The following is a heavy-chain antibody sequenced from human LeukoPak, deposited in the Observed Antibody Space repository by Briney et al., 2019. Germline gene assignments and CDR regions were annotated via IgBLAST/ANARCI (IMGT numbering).Heavy chain of an antibody. Sequence: ASVKVSCKASGGTFSSYAISWVRQAPGQGLEWMGRIIPILGIANYAQKFQGRVTITADKSTSTAYMELSSLRSEDTAVYYCARDQVAYCGGDCYGMDVWGQGTTVTVSS. J-gene: IGHJ6*02. CDR2: IIPILGIA. CDR1: GGTFSSYA. V-gene: IGHV1-69*04. D-gene: IGHD2-21*01. CDR3: ARDQVAYCGGDCYGMDV.